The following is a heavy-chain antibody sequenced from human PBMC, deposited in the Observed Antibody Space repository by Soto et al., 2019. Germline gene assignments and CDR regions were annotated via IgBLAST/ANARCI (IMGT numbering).Heavy chain of an antibody. CDR3: VRGGYDSRGNYLCHYFDI. Sequence: QVQLVESGGGKVQPGRSLRLSCAASGFTFSRYPMHWVRQAPGKGLEWVAVISHDGSDQYYADTVKGRFTISRDISKNTLHLQVNSLRAEDTAVFYCVRGGYDSRGNYLCHYFDIWGQGALVTVSS. V-gene: IGHV3-30*14. J-gene: IGHJ4*02. CDR2: ISHDGSDQ. D-gene: IGHD3-22*01. CDR1: GFTFSRYP.